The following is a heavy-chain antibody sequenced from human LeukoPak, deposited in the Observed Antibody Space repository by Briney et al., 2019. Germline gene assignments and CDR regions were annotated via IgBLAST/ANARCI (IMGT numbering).Heavy chain of an antibody. Sequence: ASVKVSCKASGDTFTSYDINWVRQATGQGLEWMGWMNPNRGNTGYAHKFQGRVHMARNTSLSTAYMELRSLRSEDTAVYYCAREASGSYYQNDYWGQGTLVTVSS. D-gene: IGHD1-26*01. CDR3: AREASGSYYQNDY. V-gene: IGHV1-8*01. J-gene: IGHJ4*02. CDR2: MNPNRGNT. CDR1: GDTFTSYD.